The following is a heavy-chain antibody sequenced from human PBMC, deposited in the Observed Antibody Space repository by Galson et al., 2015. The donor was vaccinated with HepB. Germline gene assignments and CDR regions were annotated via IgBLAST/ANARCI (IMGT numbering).Heavy chain of an antibody. J-gene: IGHJ4*02. CDR1: GFTFSSYA. CDR3: AKGYSGSYLTFDY. Sequence: SLRLSCAASGFTFSSYAMSWVRQAPGKGLEWVSAISGSGGSTYYADSVKGRFTISRDNSKNTLYLQMNSLRAEDTAVYYCAKGYSGSYLTFDYWGQGTLVTVSS. D-gene: IGHD1-26*01. CDR2: ISGSGGST. V-gene: IGHV3-23*01.